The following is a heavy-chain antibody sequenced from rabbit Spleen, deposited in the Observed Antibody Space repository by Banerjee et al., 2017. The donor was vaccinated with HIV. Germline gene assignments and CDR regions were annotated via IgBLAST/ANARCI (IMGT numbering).Heavy chain of an antibody. J-gene: IGHJ4*01. D-gene: IGHD2-1*01. Sequence: QEQLVESGGGLVQPEGSLKLSCKASGFDFSNYGVSWVRQAPGKGPEWIAYIDPVFGNTYYASWVNGRFTISSHNAQNTLYLQLNSLTAADTATYFCVRESFYNADGDDKGFNLWGQGTLVTVS. CDR2: IDPVFGNT. V-gene: IGHV1S47*01. CDR3: VRESFYNADGDDKGFNL. CDR1: GFDFSNYG.